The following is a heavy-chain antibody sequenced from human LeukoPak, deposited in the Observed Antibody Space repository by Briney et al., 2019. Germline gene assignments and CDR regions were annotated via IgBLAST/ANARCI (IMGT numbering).Heavy chain of an antibody. CDR1: GFTFSSYS. V-gene: IGHV3-21*01. CDR3: ARPLVYYDSSGYYPLDY. D-gene: IGHD3-22*01. Sequence: GGSLRLSCAAPGFTFSSYSMNWVRQAPGKGLEWVSSISSSSSYIYYADSVKGRFTISRDNAKNSLYLQMNSLRAEDTAVYYCARPLVYYDSSGYYPLDYWGQGTLVTVSS. CDR2: ISSSSSYI. J-gene: IGHJ4*02.